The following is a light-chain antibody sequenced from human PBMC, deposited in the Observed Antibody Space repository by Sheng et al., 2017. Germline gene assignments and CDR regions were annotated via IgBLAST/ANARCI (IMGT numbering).Light chain of an antibody. CDR2: AAS. V-gene: IGKV1-12*01. CDR3: QQANSVPHT. CDR1: QSISSW. Sequence: DIQLTQSPTSLSASVGDRVTITCRASQSISSWLAWYQQKPGKAPRLLIYAASTLQSGVPSRFSGSGSGTDFTLTISSLQPEDFATYYCQQANSVPHTFGQGTKLEIK. J-gene: IGKJ2*01.